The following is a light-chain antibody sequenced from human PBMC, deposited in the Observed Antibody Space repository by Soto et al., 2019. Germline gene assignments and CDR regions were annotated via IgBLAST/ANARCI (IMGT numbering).Light chain of an antibody. J-gene: IGKJ4*01. CDR2: GAS. Sequence: EIVMTQSPATLSVSPGERVTLSCRASQSVSSNLAWYQQKPGQAPRLLIYGASTRATGIPARFSGSGSGTEFTLTISSLQSEDFAVYYCQQYNNGPLTFGGGTKVDIK. CDR3: QQYNNGPLT. CDR1: QSVSSN. V-gene: IGKV3-15*01.